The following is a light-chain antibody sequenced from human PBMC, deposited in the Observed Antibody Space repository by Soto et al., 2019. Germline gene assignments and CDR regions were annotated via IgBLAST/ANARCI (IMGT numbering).Light chain of an antibody. J-gene: IGKJ4*01. CDR3: QQYYSTPLT. CDR1: QSVLYSSNNKNY. CDR2: WAS. Sequence: DIVMTQSPDSLAVSLGERATINCKSSQSVLYSSNNKNYLAWYQQKPGQPPKLLIYWASTREYGVPDRFSGSGSGTDFTLTISSLPAEDVEVYYCQQYYSTPLTFGGGTKVEIK. V-gene: IGKV4-1*01.